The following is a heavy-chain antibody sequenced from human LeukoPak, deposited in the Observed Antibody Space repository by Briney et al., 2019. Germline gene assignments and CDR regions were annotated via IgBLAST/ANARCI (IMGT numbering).Heavy chain of an antibody. CDR3: ARLSADSSSSRGFDY. Sequence: SETLSLTCTVSGASITSYYWTWIRQPAGRGLEWLGRIYTSGSTNYSPSLKSRVTMSVDTSKNQFSLKLSSVTAADTAVYYCARLSADSSSSRGFDYWGQGTLVTVSS. CDR2: IYTSGST. CDR1: GASITSYY. J-gene: IGHJ4*02. V-gene: IGHV4-4*07. D-gene: IGHD2-2*01.